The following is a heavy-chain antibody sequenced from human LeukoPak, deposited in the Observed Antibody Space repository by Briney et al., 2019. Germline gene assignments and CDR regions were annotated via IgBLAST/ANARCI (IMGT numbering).Heavy chain of an antibody. Sequence: GGSLRLSCAASGFTFSTYSMNWVRQAPGKGLEWVSYISSSSSTIYYADSVKGRFTISRDNAKNSLYLQMNSLRAEDTAVYYCAELGITMIGGVWGKGTTVTISS. V-gene: IGHV3-48*04. D-gene: IGHD3-10*02. CDR1: GFTFSTYS. J-gene: IGHJ6*04. CDR2: ISSSSSTI. CDR3: AELGITMIGGV.